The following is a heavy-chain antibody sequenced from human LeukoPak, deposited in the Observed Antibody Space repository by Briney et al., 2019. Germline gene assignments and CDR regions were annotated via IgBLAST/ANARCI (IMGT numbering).Heavy chain of an antibody. J-gene: IGHJ4*02. D-gene: IGHD3-22*01. CDR2: IIPIFGTA. V-gene: IGHV1-69*01. CDR3: ARSPYYYDSSGYQMGYFDY. Sequence: SVKVSCKASGGTISSYAISWVRQAPGQGLEWMGGIIPIFGTANYAQKFQGRVTITADESTSTAYMELSSLRSEDTAVYYCARSPYYYDSSGYQMGYFDYWGQGTLVTVSS. CDR1: GGTISSYA.